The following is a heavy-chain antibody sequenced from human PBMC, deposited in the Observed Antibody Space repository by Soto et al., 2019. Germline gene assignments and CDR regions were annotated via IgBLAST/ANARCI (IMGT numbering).Heavy chain of an antibody. CDR2: IYSGGST. CDR1: GFTVSSSY. Sequence: EVQLVESGGGLIQPGGSLRLSCAASGFTVSSSYMSWVRQAPGKGLVWVSVIYSGGSTYYADSVKGRFTISRDTSKNTLYLQMNSLRAEDTAVYYCARGALWFGESADYWGQGTLVTVSS. V-gene: IGHV3-53*01. CDR3: ARGALWFGESADY. J-gene: IGHJ4*02. D-gene: IGHD3-10*01.